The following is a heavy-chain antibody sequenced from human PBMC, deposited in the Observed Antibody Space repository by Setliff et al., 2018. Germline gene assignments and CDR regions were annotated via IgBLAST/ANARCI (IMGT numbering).Heavy chain of an antibody. D-gene: IGHD3-10*01. Sequence: PSETLSLTCSVSGGSVSTFYWTWIRQPPGKGLEWIGYIFTSGGTQYNPSLKSRLIISVDAPDNQFSVKLSSVTAADTAVYYCARHKSNGSGSYPSLYMDVWGKGIMVTVSS. CDR2: IFTSGGT. CDR3: ARHKSNGSGSYPSLYMDV. V-gene: IGHV4-4*08. J-gene: IGHJ6*03. CDR1: GGSVSTFY.